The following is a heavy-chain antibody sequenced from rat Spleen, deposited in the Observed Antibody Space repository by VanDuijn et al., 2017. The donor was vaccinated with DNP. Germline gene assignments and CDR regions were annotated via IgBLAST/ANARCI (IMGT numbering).Heavy chain of an antibody. Sequence: EVHLVESGGGVVQPGNSLKLSCVASGFTFSDSAMAWVRQSPKKGLEWVATIIYDGSHTFYRDSVQGRFTISRDNPKTTLYLQMDSLRSDDTATYHCVTRGLYRGYDHWGQGVMVTVSS. CDR1: GFTFSDSA. D-gene: IGHD1-11*01. V-gene: IGHV5S10*01. J-gene: IGHJ2*01. CDR3: VTRGLYRGYDH. CDR2: IIYDGSHT.